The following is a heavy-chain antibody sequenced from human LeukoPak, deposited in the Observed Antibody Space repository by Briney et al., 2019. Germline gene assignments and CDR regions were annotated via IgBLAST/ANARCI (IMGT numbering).Heavy chain of an antibody. V-gene: IGHV1-18*01. J-gene: IGHJ3*02. CDR3: ARGPSDSSGYYYEGDAFDI. CDR1: GYTFTSYG. D-gene: IGHD3-22*01. Sequence: ASVKVSCKASGYTFTSYGISWVRQAPGQGLEWMGWISGYNGNTNYAQKFQGRVTMTIDTSTSTLYMELRSLRSDDTAVYYCARGPSDSSGYYYEGDAFDIWGQGTVVTVSS. CDR2: ISGYNGNT.